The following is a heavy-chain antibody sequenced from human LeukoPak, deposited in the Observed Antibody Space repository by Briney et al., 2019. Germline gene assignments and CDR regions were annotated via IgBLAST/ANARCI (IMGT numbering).Heavy chain of an antibody. Sequence: SVKVSCKASGGTFSSYAISWVRQAPGQGLEWMGRIIPTLGIANYAQKFLGRVTITADKSTSTAYMELSGLRSEDTAVYYCARGYYYGSGSYPLDYWGQGTLVTVPS. CDR3: ARGYYYGSGSYPLDY. D-gene: IGHD3-10*01. J-gene: IGHJ4*02. V-gene: IGHV1-69*04. CDR1: GGTFSSYA. CDR2: IIPTLGIA.